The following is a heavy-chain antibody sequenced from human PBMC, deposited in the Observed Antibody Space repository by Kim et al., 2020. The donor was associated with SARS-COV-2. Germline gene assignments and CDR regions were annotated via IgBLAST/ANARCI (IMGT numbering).Heavy chain of an antibody. J-gene: IGHJ4*02. CDR3: ARIADLDH. Sequence: ASVKVACKTSGYNYTNYPLNWVRQGPGQGLEWLGWIHTKTGNPTYALGFRSRLVFSLDTYVNTAYLQINNLKDADSGVYYCARIADLDHWGQGTLLTVSS. CDR1: GYNYTNYP. D-gene: IGHD2-21*01. CDR2: IHTKTGNP. V-gene: IGHV7-4-1*02.